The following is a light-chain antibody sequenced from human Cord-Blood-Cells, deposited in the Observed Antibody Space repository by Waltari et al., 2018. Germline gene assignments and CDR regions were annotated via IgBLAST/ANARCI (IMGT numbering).Light chain of an antibody. Sequence: EIVLTQSPGTLSLSPGERATLSCRASQSVSSSYLAWYQQKPGQAPRLLIYGASSRATCIPDRFSGSGSGTDFTLTSSRLEPEDFAVYYCQQYGSSPWTFGQGTKVEIK. CDR3: QQYGSSPWT. J-gene: IGKJ1*01. CDR2: GAS. V-gene: IGKV3-20*01. CDR1: QSVSSSY.